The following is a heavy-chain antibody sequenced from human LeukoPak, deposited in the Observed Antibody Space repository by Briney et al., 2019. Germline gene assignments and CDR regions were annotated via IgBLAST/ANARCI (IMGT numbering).Heavy chain of an antibody. V-gene: IGHV3-7*01. CDR2: IKGDESAR. J-gene: IGHJ4*02. Sequence: PGGSLRLSCAASGFTFPTYWMAWVRQAPGKGLEWVANIKGDESARHQADSVKGRFTISRDNTQNSVYLRMSSLRGEDTAVYYCARDVGGSLDYWGQGTLVTVSS. CDR3: ARDVGGSLDY. D-gene: IGHD1-26*01. CDR1: GFTFPTYW.